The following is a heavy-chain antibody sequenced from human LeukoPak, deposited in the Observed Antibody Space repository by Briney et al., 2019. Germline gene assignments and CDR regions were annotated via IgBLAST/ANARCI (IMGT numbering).Heavy chain of an antibody. CDR3: ARGAAYCGGDCYSNDY. CDR1: EFTFNSYA. D-gene: IGHD2-21*02. J-gene: IGHJ4*02. V-gene: IGHV3-23*01. Sequence: GGSLRLSCVASEFTFNSYAMSWVRQAPGKGLEWVSAISGGGANTYYADSVKGRFTISRDNSKNTLYLQMNSLRAEDTAVYYCARGAAYCGGDCYSNDYWGQGTLVTVSS. CDR2: ISGGGANT.